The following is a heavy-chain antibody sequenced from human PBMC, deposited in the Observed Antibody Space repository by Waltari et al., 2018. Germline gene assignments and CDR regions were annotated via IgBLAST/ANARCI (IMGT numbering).Heavy chain of an antibody. Sequence: QVQLVQSGAEVKKPGSSVKVSCKASGGTFSSYAISWVRQAPGQGLEWMGRIIPIFGTANYAQKFQGRGTITADKSTSTAYMELSSLRSEDTTVYYCARSSLGYCSGGSCLVEDYWGQGTLVTVSS. CDR3: ARSSLGYCSGGSCLVEDY. CDR1: GGTFSSYA. D-gene: IGHD2-15*01. CDR2: IIPIFGTA. V-gene: IGHV1-69*08. J-gene: IGHJ4*02.